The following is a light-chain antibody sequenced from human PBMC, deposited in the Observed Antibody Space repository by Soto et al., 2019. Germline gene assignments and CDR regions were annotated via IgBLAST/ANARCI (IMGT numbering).Light chain of an antibody. V-gene: IGLV7-46*01. Sequence: QAVVTQEASLNVSPGGTFTLTCGSSTGAVTNGHYPYWFQQKPGQAPRTLIYDTTNRHSWTPARFSGSLLGGKAALTLSGAQTADEAEYYCLLSYNGPYVFGTGTKVTVL. CDR2: DTT. J-gene: IGLJ1*01. CDR1: TGAVTNGHY. CDR3: LLSYNGPYV.